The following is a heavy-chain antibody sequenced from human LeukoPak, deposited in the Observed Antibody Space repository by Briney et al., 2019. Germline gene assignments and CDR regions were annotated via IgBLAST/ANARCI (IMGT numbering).Heavy chain of an antibody. CDR2: INHSGST. CDR1: GGSFSGYS. D-gene: IGHD5-18*01. J-gene: IGHJ6*03. Sequence: SETLSLTCAVYGGSFSGYSWSWIRQPPGKGLEWIGEINHSGSTNYNPSLKSRVTISVDTSKNQFSLKLSSVTAADTAVYYCARTAMVVNYYYYYYMDVWGKGTTVTVSS. V-gene: IGHV4-34*01. CDR3: ARTAMVVNYYYYYYMDV.